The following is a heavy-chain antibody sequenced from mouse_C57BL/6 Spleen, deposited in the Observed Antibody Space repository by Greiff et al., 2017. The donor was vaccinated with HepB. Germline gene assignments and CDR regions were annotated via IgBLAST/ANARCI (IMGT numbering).Heavy chain of an antibody. CDR2: IDPSDSYT. CDR1: GYTFTSYG. Sequence: QVQLQQPGAELVMPGASVKLSCKASGYTFTSYGMHWVKQRPGQGLEWIGEIDPSDSYTNYNQKFKGKSTLTVDKSSSTAYMQLSSLTSEDSAVYYCARGMVTTGDCFAYWGQGTLVTVSA. CDR3: ARGMVTTGDCFAY. V-gene: IGHV1-69*01. J-gene: IGHJ3*01. D-gene: IGHD2-2*01.